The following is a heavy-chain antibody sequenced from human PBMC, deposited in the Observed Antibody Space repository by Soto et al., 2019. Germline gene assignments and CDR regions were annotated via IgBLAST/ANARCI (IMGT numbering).Heavy chain of an antibody. CDR1: GYTFTNYG. D-gene: IGHD6-6*01. J-gene: IGHJ4*01. V-gene: IGHV1-18*01. CDR2: VSAYNGER. CDR3: SRGTSIPASGDY. Sequence: QVQLVQSGAEVKKPGASVKVSCKASGYTFTNYGINWVRQAPGQGLEWLGWVSAYNGERRYAQRVQARVIMTTDTSTPTAYMELRSLRSDDTAFYYCSRGTSIPASGDYWGQGTLVTVSS.